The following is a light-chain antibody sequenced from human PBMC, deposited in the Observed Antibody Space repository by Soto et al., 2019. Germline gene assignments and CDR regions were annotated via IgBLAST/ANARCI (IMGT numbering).Light chain of an antibody. CDR1: TGTVTSGHS. CDR3: LLAYGGADVV. J-gene: IGLJ2*01. CDR2: DTT. Sequence: QAVVTQEPSLTVSPGGTVTLTCGSSTGTVTSGHSPYWVQQKPGQAPRTLIYDTTNKHSWTPARFSGSLLGGKGALTLSGAQPEDEAYYYCLLAYGGADVVFGGGTKLTVL. V-gene: IGLV7-46*01.